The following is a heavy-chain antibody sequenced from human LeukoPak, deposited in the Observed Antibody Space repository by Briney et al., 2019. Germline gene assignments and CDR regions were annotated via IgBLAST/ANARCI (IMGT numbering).Heavy chain of an antibody. J-gene: IGHJ4*02. Sequence: SQTLSLTCTVSGGSISSGGYYWSWIRQHPGKGLEWIGYIYYSGSTYYNPSLKSRVTISVDTSKNQFSLKLNSVTAADTAVYYCARGDQQEDYFDYWGQGTLVTVSS. CDR2: IYYSGST. CDR3: ARGDQQEDYFDY. V-gene: IGHV4-31*03. CDR1: GGSISSGGYY.